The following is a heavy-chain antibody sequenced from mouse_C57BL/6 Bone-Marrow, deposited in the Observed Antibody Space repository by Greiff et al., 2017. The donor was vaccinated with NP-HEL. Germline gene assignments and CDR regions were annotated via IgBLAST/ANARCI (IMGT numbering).Heavy chain of an antibody. J-gene: IGHJ3*01. Sequence: EVQLQQSGPELVKPGASVKMSCKASGYTFTDYNMHWVKQSHGKSLEWIGYINPNNGGTSYNQKCKGKATLTVNKSSSTAYMELRSLTSEDSAVYYCARSRGYYGSPFAYWGQGTLVTVSA. CDR2: INPNNGGT. V-gene: IGHV1-22*01. D-gene: IGHD1-1*01. CDR3: ARSRGYYGSPFAY. CDR1: GYTFTDYN.